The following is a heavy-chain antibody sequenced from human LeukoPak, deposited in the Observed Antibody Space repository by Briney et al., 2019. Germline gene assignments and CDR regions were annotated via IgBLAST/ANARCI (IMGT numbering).Heavy chain of an antibody. CDR1: GFTFSRYA. J-gene: IGHJ4*02. Sequence: GGSLRLSCASSGFTFSRYAMSWVRQAPGKGLEWVSAISGCGGTTYYADSVKGRFTISRDNSKNTLYLQMNSLRAEDTAVYYCAKVPIVVVPAAMRDIDYGGQGTLVTVSS. D-gene: IGHD2-2*01. V-gene: IGHV3-23*01. CDR3: AKVPIVVVPAAMRDIDY. CDR2: ISGCGGTT.